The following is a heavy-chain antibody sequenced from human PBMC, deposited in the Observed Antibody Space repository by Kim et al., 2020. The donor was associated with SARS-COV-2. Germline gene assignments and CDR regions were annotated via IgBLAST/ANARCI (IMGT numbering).Heavy chain of an antibody. J-gene: IGHJ6*02. D-gene: IGHD3-3*01. V-gene: IGHV1-18*01. CDR1: GYTFTSYG. Sequence: ASVKVSCKASGYTFTSYGISWVRQAPGQGLEWMGWISAYNGNTNYAQKLQGRVTMTTDTSTSTAYMELRSLRSDDTAVYYCARDRLWRIDFWTRRVSYYYGMDVWGQGTTVTVSS. CDR2: ISAYNGNT. CDR3: ARDRLWRIDFWTRRVSYYYGMDV.